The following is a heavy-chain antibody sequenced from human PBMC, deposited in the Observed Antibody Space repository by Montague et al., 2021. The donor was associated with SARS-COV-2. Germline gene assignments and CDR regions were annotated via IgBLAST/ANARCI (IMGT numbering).Heavy chain of an antibody. CDR1: GGSISSGGYY. J-gene: IGHJ6*02. CDR3: ARRPLGYYYYGMDV. Sequence: TLSLTCTVSGGSISSGGYYWSWIRQHPGKGLEWIGYIYYSGSTNYNPSLKSRVTISVDKSKNQFSLKLSSVTAADTAVYYCARRPLGYYYYGMDVWGQGTTVTVSS. CDR2: IYYSGST. V-gene: IGHV4-31*03.